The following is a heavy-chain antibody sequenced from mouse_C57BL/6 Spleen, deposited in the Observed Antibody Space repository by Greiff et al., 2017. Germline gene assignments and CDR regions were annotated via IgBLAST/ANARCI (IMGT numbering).Heavy chain of an antibody. Sequence: VQLQQSGPGLVKPSQSLSLTCSVTGYSITSGYYWNWIRQFPGNKLEWMGYISYDGSNNYNPSLKNRISITRDTSKNQFFLKLNSVTTEDTATYDCAREGYGSSYDYAMDYWGQGTSVTVSS. CDR1: GYSITSGYY. J-gene: IGHJ4*01. V-gene: IGHV3-6*01. D-gene: IGHD1-1*01. CDR2: ISYDGSN. CDR3: AREGYGSSYDYAMDY.